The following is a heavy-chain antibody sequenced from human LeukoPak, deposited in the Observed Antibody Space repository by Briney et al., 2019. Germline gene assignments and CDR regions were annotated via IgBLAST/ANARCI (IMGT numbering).Heavy chain of an antibody. CDR2: ISNSGTAI. D-gene: IGHD4-17*01. CDR3: ARDGRRYYFDY. Sequence: GGSLRLSCAASGFTFSSYEMNWVRQAPGKGLEWVSYISNSGTAIYYADSVKGRFTISRDNAKSSLYLQMNSLRAEDTAVYYCARDGRRYYFDYWGQGTLVTVSS. CDR1: GFTFSSYE. V-gene: IGHV3-48*03. J-gene: IGHJ4*02.